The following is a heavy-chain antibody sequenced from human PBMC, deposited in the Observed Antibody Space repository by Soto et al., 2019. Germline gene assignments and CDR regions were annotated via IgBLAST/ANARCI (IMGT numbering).Heavy chain of an antibody. J-gene: IGHJ6*02. CDR2: ISYDGSNE. CDR1: GFTFSNYG. V-gene: IGHV3-30*18. Sequence: GGSLRLSCAASGFTFSNYGMHWVRQAPGKGLEWVAVISYDGSNEYYADSVKGRFTISRDNSKNTLYLQMNSLRAEDTAVYYCAKAENWNRGWYYYYYGMDVWGQGTTVTVSS. D-gene: IGHD1-1*01. CDR3: AKAENWNRGWYYYYYGMDV.